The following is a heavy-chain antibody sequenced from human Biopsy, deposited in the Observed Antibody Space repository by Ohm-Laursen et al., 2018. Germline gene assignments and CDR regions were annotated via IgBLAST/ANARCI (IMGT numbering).Heavy chain of an antibody. J-gene: IGHJ5*02. V-gene: IGHV3-49*04. CDR1: GFSVSSYD. D-gene: IGHD3-22*01. Sequence: SLRLSCAASGFSVSSYDMNWVRQAPGKGLEWVGLIKTKGFRERTQYAASVEGRFTISRDDSKGVAYLEMSGLKTEDTALYYCTRWYDRSGYYRDLWGQGTLVTVSS. CDR2: IKTKGFRERT. CDR3: TRWYDRSGYYRDL.